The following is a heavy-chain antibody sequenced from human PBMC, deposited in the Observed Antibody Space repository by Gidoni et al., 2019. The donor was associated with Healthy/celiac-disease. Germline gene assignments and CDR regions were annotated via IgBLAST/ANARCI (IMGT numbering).Heavy chain of an antibody. J-gene: IGHJ4*02. Sequence: GGSFSGYYWSWIRQPPGKGLEWIGEINHSGSTNYNPSLKSRVTISVDTSKNQFSLKLSSVTAADTAVYYCARGISGDYWGQGTLVTVSS. CDR2: INHSGST. V-gene: IGHV4-34*01. CDR1: GGSFSGYY. D-gene: IGHD1-26*01. CDR3: ARGISGDY.